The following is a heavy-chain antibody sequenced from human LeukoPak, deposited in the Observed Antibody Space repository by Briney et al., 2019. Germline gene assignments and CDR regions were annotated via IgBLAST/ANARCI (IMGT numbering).Heavy chain of an antibody. CDR1: GFTFSSYW. D-gene: IGHD5-12*01. J-gene: IGHJ4*02. CDR2: ISSDGSST. CDR3: ARVRATFSPHFDN. Sequence: GSLRLSCAASGFTFSSYWMHWVRQAPGKGLMWVSRISSDGSSTTYADSVKGRFTISRDNAKNTLYLQMNSLRAEDTAAYYCARVRATFSPHFDNWGQGTLVTVSS. V-gene: IGHV3-74*01.